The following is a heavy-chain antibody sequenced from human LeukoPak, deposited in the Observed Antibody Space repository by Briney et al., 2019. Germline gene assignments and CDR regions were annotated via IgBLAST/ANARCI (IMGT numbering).Heavy chain of an antibody. CDR1: GYTFTGYY. J-gene: IGHJ4*02. CDR2: INPNSGGT. CDR3: ASNRVTGYSSSWHFDY. D-gene: IGHD6-13*01. V-gene: IGHV1-2*02. Sequence: GASVKVSCKASGYTFTGYYMHWVRQAPGQGLEWMGWINPNSGGTNYAQKFQGRVTMTRDTSISTAYMELSRLRSDDTAVYYCASNRVTGYSSSWHFDYWGQGTLVTVSS.